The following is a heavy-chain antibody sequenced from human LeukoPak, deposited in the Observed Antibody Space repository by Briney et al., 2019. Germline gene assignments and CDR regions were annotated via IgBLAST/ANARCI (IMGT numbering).Heavy chain of an antibody. V-gene: IGHV1-18*01. Sequence: GASVKVSCKASGYTFTSYGISWVRQAPGQGLEWMGWISAYNGNTNYAQKLQGRVTMTTDTSTSTAYMELRSLRSDDTAVYYCARDRTIFGVVMLWLDPWGQGTLVTVSS. D-gene: IGHD3-3*01. CDR2: ISAYNGNT. CDR3: ARDRTIFGVVMLWLDP. CDR1: GYTFTSYG. J-gene: IGHJ5*02.